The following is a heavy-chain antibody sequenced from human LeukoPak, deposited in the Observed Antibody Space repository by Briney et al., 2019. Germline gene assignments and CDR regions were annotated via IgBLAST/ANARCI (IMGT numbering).Heavy chain of an antibody. CDR2: INPSGGST. Sequence: ASVKVSCQASGYTFTRYYMHWVRQAPGQGLEWVGIINPSGGSTSYAQKFQGRVTMTRDTSTSTVDIELSSLKSEDTAVYCCARDSDYGGTINAEYCQHWGQSTLVTVSS. D-gene: IGHD4-23*01. J-gene: IGHJ1*01. V-gene: IGHV1-46*01. CDR1: GYTFTRYY. CDR3: ARDSDYGGTINAEYCQH.